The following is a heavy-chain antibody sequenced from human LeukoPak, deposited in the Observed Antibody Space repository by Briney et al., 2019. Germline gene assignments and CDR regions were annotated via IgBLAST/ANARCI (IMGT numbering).Heavy chain of an antibody. CDR2: TYPADSDI. CDR1: GYSFTSYW. D-gene: IGHD2-15*01. CDR3: ARQEYCSGGSCYTWFDP. Sequence: GESLKISCKGSGYSFTSYWIAWVRQMPGKGLEWMGMTYPADSDIRYSPSFQGQVTISADKSISTAYLQWSSLKASDTAMYYCARQEYCSGGSCYTWFDPWGQGTLVTVSS. J-gene: IGHJ5*02. V-gene: IGHV5-51*01.